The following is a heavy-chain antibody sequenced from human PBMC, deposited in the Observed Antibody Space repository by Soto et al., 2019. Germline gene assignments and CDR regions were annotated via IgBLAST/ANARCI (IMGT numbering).Heavy chain of an antibody. V-gene: IGHV3-21*01. CDR3: ASASRTDFDY. Sequence: EVQLVESGGGLVKPGGSLRLSCAASGFTFSSYSMNWVRQAPGKGLEWVSSISSSSSYIYYADSVKGRFTISRDNAKNSLYLQMNSPRAEDTAVYYCASASRTDFDYWGQGTLVTVSS. D-gene: IGHD1-1*01. J-gene: IGHJ4*02. CDR1: GFTFSSYS. CDR2: ISSSSSYI.